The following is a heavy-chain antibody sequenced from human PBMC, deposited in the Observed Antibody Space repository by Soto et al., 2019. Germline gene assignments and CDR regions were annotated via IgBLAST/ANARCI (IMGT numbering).Heavy chain of an antibody. CDR3: AGTQRGHYYDSSGYYWYFDL. J-gene: IGHJ2*01. D-gene: IGHD3-22*01. Sequence: SETLSLTCTVSGGSISSYYWSWIRQPPGKGLEWIGYIYYSGSTNYNPSLKSRVTISVDTSKNQFSLKLSSVTAADTAVYYCAGTQRGHYYDSSGYYWYFDLWGRGTLVTVSS. CDR1: GGSISSYY. V-gene: IGHV4-59*01. CDR2: IYYSGST.